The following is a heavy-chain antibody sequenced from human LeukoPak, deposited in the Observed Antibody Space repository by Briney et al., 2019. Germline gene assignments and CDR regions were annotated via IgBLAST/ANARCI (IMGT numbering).Heavy chain of an antibody. V-gene: IGHV3-30*18. J-gene: IGHJ3*02. CDR3: AKAGTMVRGLIGAFDI. Sequence: GGSLRLSCAASGFTFSSFGIHWVRQVPGMGLEWVAVISYDGGNKYYADSVKGRFTISRDNSKNTVYLQLNSLRAEDTAVYYYAKAGTMVRGLIGAFDIWGQGTLVTVSS. CDR1: GFTFSSFG. CDR2: ISYDGGNK. D-gene: IGHD3-10*01.